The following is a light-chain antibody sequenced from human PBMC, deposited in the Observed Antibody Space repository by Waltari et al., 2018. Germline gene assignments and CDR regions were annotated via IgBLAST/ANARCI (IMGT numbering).Light chain of an antibody. CDR1: QSISKY. CDR3: QKYGSLPAT. V-gene: IGKV3-20*01. CDR2: DAS. Sequence: IILTQSPGTLSLPPGERATLSCRASQSISKYLAWYQQKPGQAPSLLIYDASSRATGIPDRFSGSGSGTDFSLTISRLEPEDFAVYYCQKYGSLPATFGQGTKVEIK. J-gene: IGKJ1*01.